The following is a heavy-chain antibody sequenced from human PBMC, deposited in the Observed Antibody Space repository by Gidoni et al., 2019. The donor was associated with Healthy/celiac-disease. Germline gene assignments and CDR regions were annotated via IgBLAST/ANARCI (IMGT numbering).Heavy chain of an antibody. CDR2: INSSSSYI. Sequence: EVQLVESGGGLVKPGGSLRLSCAASGFTFSSYSMNWVRQAPGQGLEWVPSINSSSSYIYYADSVKGRFTISRDNAKNSLYLQMNSLRAEDTAVYYCATYVGYYYDSSGSRDYYFDYWGQGTLVTVSS. V-gene: IGHV3-21*01. J-gene: IGHJ4*02. CDR3: ATYVGYYYDSSGSRDYYFDY. D-gene: IGHD3-22*01. CDR1: GFTFSSYS.